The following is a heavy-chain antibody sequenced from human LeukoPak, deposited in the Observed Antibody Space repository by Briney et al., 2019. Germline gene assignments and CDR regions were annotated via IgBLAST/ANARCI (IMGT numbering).Heavy chain of an antibody. J-gene: IGHJ4*02. CDR1: GFTFSSYS. Sequence: GSLRLSCAASGFTFSSYSMNWVRQAPGKGLEWVSYISSSSTIYYADSVKGRFTISRDNAKNSLYLQVNSLRAEDTAVYYCARDTILGYCSGGSCYPGCWGQGTLVTVSS. CDR3: ARDTILGYCSGGSCYPGC. D-gene: IGHD2-15*01. CDR2: ISSSSTI. V-gene: IGHV3-48*01.